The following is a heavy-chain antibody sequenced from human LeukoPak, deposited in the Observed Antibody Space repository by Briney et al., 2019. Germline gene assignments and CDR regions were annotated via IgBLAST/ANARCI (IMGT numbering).Heavy chain of an antibody. V-gene: IGHV3-33*06. J-gene: IGHJ6*03. CDR1: GFIFSSCG. CDR2: IWYDGSNK. Sequence: GSLRLSCAASGFIFSSCGMHWVRQAPGKGLEWVAVIWYDGSNKYYAESVKGRFTISRDNSKDTLYLQMNSLRAEDTAVYYCAKEGWDCSSTSCYASYYYYMDVWGKGTTVTVSS. D-gene: IGHD2-2*01. CDR3: AKEGWDCSSTSCYASYYYYMDV.